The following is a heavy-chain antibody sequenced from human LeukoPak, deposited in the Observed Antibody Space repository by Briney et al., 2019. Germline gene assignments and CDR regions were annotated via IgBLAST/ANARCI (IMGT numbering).Heavy chain of an antibody. CDR1: GFTFSSYS. Sequence: GGSLRLSCAASGFTFSSYSMNWVRQASGKGLGWISYISSSRGSMFYADSVKGRFTISRDNAKNSLYLQMNSLRVEDTAVYYCARAADGSTWFDPWGQGTLVTVSS. CDR2: ISSSRGSM. D-gene: IGHD5-24*01. V-gene: IGHV3-48*01. CDR3: ARAADGSTWFDP. J-gene: IGHJ5*02.